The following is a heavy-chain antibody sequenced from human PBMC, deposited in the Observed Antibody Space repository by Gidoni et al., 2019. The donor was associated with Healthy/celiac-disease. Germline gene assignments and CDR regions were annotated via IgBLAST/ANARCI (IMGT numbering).Heavy chain of an antibody. CDR1: GGSISSGSYY. D-gene: IGHD3-3*02. J-gene: IGHJ4*02. Sequence: QVQLQESGPGLVKPSQTLSLTCTVSGGSISSGSYYWSWIRQPAGKGLEWIGRIYTSGSTNYNPSLKSRVTISVDTSKNQFSLKLSSVTAADTAVYYCARDQLSLGLDYWGQGTLVTVSS. CDR2: IYTSGST. V-gene: IGHV4-61*02. CDR3: ARDQLSLGLDY.